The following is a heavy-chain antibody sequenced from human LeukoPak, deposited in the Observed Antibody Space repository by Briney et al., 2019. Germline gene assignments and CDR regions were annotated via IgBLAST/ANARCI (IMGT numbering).Heavy chain of an antibody. CDR1: GFTFTSAW. J-gene: IGHJ4*02. CDR2: SKGAGGTT. Sequence: GGSLRLSCTASGFTFTSAWTAWVRRAPGKGLEWVGRSKGAGGTTDLAAPVQGRFSISRDDSRNMIFLEMNNLKSEDTAVYYCTTDLPIFGVGEFEYWGQGTTVTVSS. D-gene: IGHD3-3*01. V-gene: IGHV3-15*01. CDR3: TTDLPIFGVGEFEY.